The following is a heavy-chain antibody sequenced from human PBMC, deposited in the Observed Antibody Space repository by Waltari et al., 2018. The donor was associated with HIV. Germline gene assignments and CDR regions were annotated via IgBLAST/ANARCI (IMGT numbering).Heavy chain of an antibody. CDR1: GFTFSSYS. Sequence: EVQLVESGGGLVKPGGSLRLSCAASGFTFSSYSMNWVRQAPGKGLEWVSSISSSSSYIYYADSVKGRFTISRDNAKNSLYLQMNSLRAEDTAVYYCARDLAAMARGGDYWGQGTLVTVSS. D-gene: IGHD5-18*01. V-gene: IGHV3-21*01. CDR2: ISSSSSYI. CDR3: ARDLAAMARGGDY. J-gene: IGHJ4*02.